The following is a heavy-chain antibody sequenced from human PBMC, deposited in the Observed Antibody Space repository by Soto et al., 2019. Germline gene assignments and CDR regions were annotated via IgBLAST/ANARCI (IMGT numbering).Heavy chain of an antibody. CDR3: ARESEDLTSNFDY. CDR1: GFTFTRYS. V-gene: IGHV3-21*01. Sequence: EGSLRLSCAASGFTFTRYSMNWVRQAPGKGLECVSSISSTTNYIYYADSMKGRFTVSRDNAKNSVYLEMNSLSAEDTALYYCARESEDLTSNFDYWGQGTLVTVSS. J-gene: IGHJ4*02. CDR2: ISSTTNYI.